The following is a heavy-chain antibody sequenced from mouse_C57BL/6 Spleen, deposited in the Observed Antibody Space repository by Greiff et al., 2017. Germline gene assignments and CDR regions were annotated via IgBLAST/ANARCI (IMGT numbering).Heavy chain of an antibody. Sequence: EVKVVESGGGLVQPGGSLKLSCAASGFTFSDYYMYWVRQTPEKRLEWVAYISNGGGSTYYPDTVKGRFTISRDNAKNTLYLQMSRLKSEDTAMYYCARDYYGSSHYAMDYWGQGTSVTVAS. D-gene: IGHD1-1*01. J-gene: IGHJ4*01. CDR2: ISNGGGST. CDR3: ARDYYGSSHYAMDY. V-gene: IGHV5-12*01. CDR1: GFTFSDYY.